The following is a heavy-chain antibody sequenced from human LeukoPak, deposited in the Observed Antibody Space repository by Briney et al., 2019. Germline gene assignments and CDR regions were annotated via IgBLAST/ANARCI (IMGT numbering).Heavy chain of an antibody. CDR1: GFTFSSYG. CDR2: ISYDGSNK. V-gene: IGHV3-30*18. J-gene: IGHJ4*02. D-gene: IGHD3-3*01. Sequence: PGGSLRLSCAASGFTFSSYGMHWVRQAPGKGLEWVAVISYDGSNKYYADSVKGRFTISRDNSKNTLYLQMNSLRAEDTAVYYCAKGHTRWGYDFWSGYPPDYWGQGTLVTVSS. CDR3: AKGHTRWGYDFWSGYPPDY.